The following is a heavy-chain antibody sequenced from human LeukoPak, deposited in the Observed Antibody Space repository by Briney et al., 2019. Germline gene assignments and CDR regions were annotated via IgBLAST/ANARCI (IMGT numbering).Heavy chain of an antibody. V-gene: IGHV4-39*07. D-gene: IGHD2-15*01. CDR2: IYYTGST. Sequence: PSETLSLTCTVSGGSISSDAYYWGWIRQPPGKGLEWIGTIYYTGSTYYNPSLKSRVTISLDTSKNQFSLKLSSVTAADTAVYYCARAYCSGGSCYSSRGMFDPWGQGTLVTVSS. CDR3: ARAYCSGGSCYSSRGMFDP. CDR1: GGSISSDAYY. J-gene: IGHJ5*02.